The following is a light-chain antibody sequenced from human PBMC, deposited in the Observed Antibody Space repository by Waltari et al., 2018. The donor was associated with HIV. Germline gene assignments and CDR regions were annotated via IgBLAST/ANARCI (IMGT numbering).Light chain of an antibody. CDR1: SSNIGSKT. CDR2: SNN. CDR3: AAWEDSLNGPNYV. V-gene: IGLV1-44*01. J-gene: IGLJ1*01. Sequence: QSVLTQPPSASGAPGQSVIISCSGSSSNIGSKTVNWYRQLPGTAPKLLIYSNNQRPSGVPDRCSGSKSGTSASLASSGLQSGDEADYYCAAWEDSLNGPNYVFGSGTTVTVL.